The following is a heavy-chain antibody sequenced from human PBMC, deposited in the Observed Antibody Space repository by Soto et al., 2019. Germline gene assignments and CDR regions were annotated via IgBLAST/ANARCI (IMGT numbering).Heavy chain of an antibody. J-gene: IGHJ4*02. V-gene: IGHV1-3*01. Sequence: GASVKVSCKASGYTFTSYAMHWVRQAPGQRLEWMGWINAGNGNTKYSQKLQGRVTMTRNTSISTAYMELSSLRSEDSAVYYCARDYTSSYNYDSTNYGYFDFWGLGTLVTVSS. D-gene: IGHD3-22*01. CDR3: ARDYTSSYNYDSTNYGYFDF. CDR1: GYTFTSYA. CDR2: INAGNGNT.